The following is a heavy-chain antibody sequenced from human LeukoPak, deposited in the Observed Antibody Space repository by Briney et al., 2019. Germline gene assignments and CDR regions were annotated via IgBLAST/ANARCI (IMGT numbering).Heavy chain of an antibody. V-gene: IGHV3-48*03. Sequence: GGSLRLSCAASGSTFSSYEMNWVRQAPGKGLEWVSYISSSGSTIYYADSVKGRFTISRDNAKNSLYLQMNSLRAEDTAVYYCAAPYYDSSGYYFDAFDIWGQGTMVTVSS. D-gene: IGHD3-22*01. J-gene: IGHJ3*02. CDR2: ISSSGSTI. CDR3: AAPYYDSSGYYFDAFDI. CDR1: GSTFSSYE.